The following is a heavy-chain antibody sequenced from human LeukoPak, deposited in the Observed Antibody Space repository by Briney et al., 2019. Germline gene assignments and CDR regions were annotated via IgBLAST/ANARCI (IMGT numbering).Heavy chain of an antibody. D-gene: IGHD3-22*01. CDR2: IHYSGST. J-gene: IGHJ4*02. Sequence: PSETLSLTCTVSGGSISSYYWSWIRQSPEKGLEWIGYIHYSGSTNYNPSLKSRVTISVDRPKNQFSLKLSPVTAADAAVYYCARVGYYESSGYYEYWGQGTLVTVSS. CDR1: GGSISSYY. CDR3: ARVGYYESSGYYEY. V-gene: IGHV4-59*01.